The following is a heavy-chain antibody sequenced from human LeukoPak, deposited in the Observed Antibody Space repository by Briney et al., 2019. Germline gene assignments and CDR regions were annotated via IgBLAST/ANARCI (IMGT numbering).Heavy chain of an antibody. Sequence: GGSLRLSCAASGYTFSDFSVNWVRQAPGKGLEWVSSISVRSNYRHYADSVRGRFTISRDDARDSLFLQMNSLRAEDTAVYFCVRLRRNNDRSGYYYYYDYWGQGTLVTVSS. CDR3: VRLRRNNDRSGYYYYYDY. V-gene: IGHV3-21*01. CDR1: GYTFSDFS. D-gene: IGHD3-22*01. CDR2: ISVRSNYR. J-gene: IGHJ4*02.